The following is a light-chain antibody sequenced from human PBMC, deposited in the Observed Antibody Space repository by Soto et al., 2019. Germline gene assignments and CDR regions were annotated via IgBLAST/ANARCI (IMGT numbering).Light chain of an antibody. V-gene: IGLV1-44*01. CDR3: AAWDDSLNGYV. J-gene: IGLJ1*01. CDR2: SNN. Sequence: QSALTQPPSASGTPGQRVTISCSGSSSNIGSNTVSWYQQLPGTAPKLLIYSNNQRPSGVPDRFSGSKSGTSASLAISGLQSEDEADYYCAAWDDSLNGYVFGTGTKVIVL. CDR1: SSNIGSNT.